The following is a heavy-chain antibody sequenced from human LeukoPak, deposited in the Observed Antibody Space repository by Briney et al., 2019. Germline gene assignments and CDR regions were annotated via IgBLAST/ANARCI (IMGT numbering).Heavy chain of an antibody. Sequence: GGSLRLSCAASGFTFSSYAMSWVRQAPGKGLEWVSFISGSGGSTYYVDSGEGRFTISRDNSKNTLFLQMNSLRAEDTAVYYCAKRGYDRGGYYGYFDYWGQGTLVTVSS. D-gene: IGHD3-22*01. CDR3: AKRGYDRGGYYGYFDY. CDR2: ISGSGGST. J-gene: IGHJ4*02. V-gene: IGHV3-23*01. CDR1: GFTFSSYA.